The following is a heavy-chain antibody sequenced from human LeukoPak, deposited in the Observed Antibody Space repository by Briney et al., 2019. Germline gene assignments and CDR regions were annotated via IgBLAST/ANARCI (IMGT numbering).Heavy chain of an antibody. CDR3: ARSYYDFWSGYYRSVWFDP. V-gene: IGHV5-51*01. Sequence: GESLKISCQGSGHNFNTHWIGWVRQKPGKGLEWMGIIYPGDSDTRYSPSFQGQVTISADKSISTAYLQWSSLKASDTAMYYCARSYYDFWSGYYRSVWFDPWGQGTLVTVSS. J-gene: IGHJ5*02. CDR2: IYPGDSDT. CDR1: GHNFNTHW. D-gene: IGHD3-3*01.